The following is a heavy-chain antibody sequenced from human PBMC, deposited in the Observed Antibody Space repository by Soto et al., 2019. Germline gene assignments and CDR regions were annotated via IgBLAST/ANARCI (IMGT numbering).Heavy chain of an antibody. CDR1: GDSISSSDYY. V-gene: IGHV4-39*01. J-gene: IGHJ4*02. CDR2: IYYTGTT. CDR3: ARRTVNIRTFYSGLKTNCFDF. D-gene: IGHD6-19*01. Sequence: QLQLQESGPGLVKPSETLSLTCTVSGDSISSSDYYWGWIRQPPGKGLEWIVSIYYTGTTYYTPSLQSRVAISVDTSKNQFSLKLNSVTAADTAVYYCARRTVNIRTFYSGLKTNCFDFWGQGTLVTVSS.